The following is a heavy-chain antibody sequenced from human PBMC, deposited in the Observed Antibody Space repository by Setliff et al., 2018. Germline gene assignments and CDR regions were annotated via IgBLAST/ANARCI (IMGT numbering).Heavy chain of an antibody. CDR3: ARTCSGSGCYAGLES. V-gene: IGHV3-33*08. CDR2: IWDDGGNK. Sequence: GGSLRLSCAASGFTFSTYRMHWVRQAPGKGLEWVAVIWDDGGNKYHADSVKGRFTISRDNSRNTLYLQMNSLRPEDTAVYYCARTCSGSGCYAGLESWGQGTPVTVSS. CDR1: GFTFSTYR. J-gene: IGHJ4*02. D-gene: IGHD2-15*01.